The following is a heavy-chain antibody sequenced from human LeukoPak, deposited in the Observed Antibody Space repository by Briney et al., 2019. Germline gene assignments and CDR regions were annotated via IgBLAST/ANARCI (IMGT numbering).Heavy chain of an antibody. CDR1: GISVSSYS. D-gene: IGHD3-22*01. Sequence: GGSLRLSCAASGISVSSYSMNWVRQAPGKGLEWVSSISRSSNYKYYADSVKGRFTISRDNAKNSLYLQMNSLRAEDTALYYCASSRYDSSGYYGIIGYWGQGTLVTVSS. J-gene: IGHJ4*02. CDR2: ISRSSNYK. CDR3: ASSRYDSSGYYGIIGY. V-gene: IGHV3-21*01.